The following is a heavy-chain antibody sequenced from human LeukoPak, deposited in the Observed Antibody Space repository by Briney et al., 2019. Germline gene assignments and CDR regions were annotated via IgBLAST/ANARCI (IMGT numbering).Heavy chain of an antibody. Sequence: GGSLRLSCAASGFTFSSYAMSWVRQAPGKGLEWVSGISGSASSTYYADSVEGRFTFSRDNSKNTLYLQINSLRSEDTAVYYCATDASWSFENWGQGTLVAVSS. CDR1: GFTFSSYA. J-gene: IGHJ4*02. CDR3: ATDASWSFEN. V-gene: IGHV3-23*01. D-gene: IGHD2-15*01. CDR2: ISGSASST.